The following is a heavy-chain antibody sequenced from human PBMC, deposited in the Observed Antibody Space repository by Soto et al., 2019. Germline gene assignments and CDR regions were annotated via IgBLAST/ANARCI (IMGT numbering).Heavy chain of an antibody. Sequence: GGSLRLSCAASGFTFSSYAMSWVRQAPGKGLEWVSAISGSGGSTYYADSVKGRFTISRDNSKNTLYLQMNSLRAEDTALYYCAKDMAGSSSYYYYYGMDVWGQGTTVTVSS. CDR3: AKDMAGSSSYYYYYGMDV. CDR1: GFTFSSYA. J-gene: IGHJ6*02. D-gene: IGHD6-6*01. CDR2: ISGSGGST. V-gene: IGHV3-23*01.